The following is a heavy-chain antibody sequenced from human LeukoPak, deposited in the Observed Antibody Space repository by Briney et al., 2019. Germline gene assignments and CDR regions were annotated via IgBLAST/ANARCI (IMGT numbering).Heavy chain of an antibody. Sequence: VGSLRLSRAASGFTFSDHYMTCIRQAPGKGREWLSYISASGETINYADSVKGRFTVSRDNAKNSLFLQMNGLRADDTAVYYCARTARLLDYWGQGTLVTVSS. V-gene: IGHV3-11*01. J-gene: IGHJ4*02. CDR1: GFTFSDHY. CDR3: ARTARLLDY. CDR2: ISASGETI. D-gene: IGHD2-21*02.